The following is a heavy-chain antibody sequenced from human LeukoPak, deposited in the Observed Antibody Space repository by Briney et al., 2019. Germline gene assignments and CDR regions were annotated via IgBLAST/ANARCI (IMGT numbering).Heavy chain of an antibody. CDR1: SGSINNQY. CDR3: ARDQVGYGLDY. CDR2: IYDTGNT. V-gene: IGHV4-59*11. D-gene: IGHD5-18*01. J-gene: IGHJ4*02. Sequence: SETLSLTCVVSSGSINNQYWTWIRQPPGKGLEWIGYIYDTGNTNYNPSLTSRVNISIDTSKNQFSLKLTSVTAADTAVYYCARDQVGYGLDYWGQGTLVTVSS.